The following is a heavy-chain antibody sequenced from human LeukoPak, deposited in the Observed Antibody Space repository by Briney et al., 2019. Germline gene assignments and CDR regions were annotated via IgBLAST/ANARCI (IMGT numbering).Heavy chain of an antibody. CDR2: IYTSGST. J-gene: IGHJ3*02. Sequence: SETLSLTCTVSGGSISSGSYYWSWIRQPAGKGLEWIGRIYTSGSTNYNPSLKSRVTISVDTPKNQFSLKLSSVTAADTAVYYCASGPYGSGSYGAFDIWGQGTMVTVSS. CDR1: GGSISSGSYY. CDR3: ASGPYGSGSYGAFDI. V-gene: IGHV4-61*02. D-gene: IGHD3-10*01.